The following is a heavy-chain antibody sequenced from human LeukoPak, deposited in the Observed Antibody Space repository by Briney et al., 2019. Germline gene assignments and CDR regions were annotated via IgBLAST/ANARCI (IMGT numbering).Heavy chain of an antibody. D-gene: IGHD3-16*01. CDR1: GFTFSSYA. CDR3: AKARKGDTRAFDY. CDR2: ISGSGGST. Sequence: PGGSLRLSCAASGFTFSSYAMSWVRQAPAKGLEWVSAISGSGGSTYYADSVKGRFTISRDNSKNTLYLQMNSLRAEDTAVYYCAKARKGDTRAFDYWGQGTLVTVSS. J-gene: IGHJ4*02. V-gene: IGHV3-23*01.